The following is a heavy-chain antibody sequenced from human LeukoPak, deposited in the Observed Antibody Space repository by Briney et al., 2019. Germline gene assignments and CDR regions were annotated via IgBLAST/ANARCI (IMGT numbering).Heavy chain of an antibody. J-gene: IGHJ4*02. CDR3: ARDHFEYSSSRLLGAPLDY. V-gene: IGHV1-69*05. D-gene: IGHD6-6*01. CDR2: IIPIFGTA. Sequence: GASVKVSCKASGYTFTGYYMYWVRQAPGQGLEWMGGIIPIFGTANYAQKFQGRVTITTDESTSTAYMELSSLRSEDTAVYYCARDHFEYSSSRLLGAPLDYWGQGTLVTVSS. CDR1: GYTFTGYY.